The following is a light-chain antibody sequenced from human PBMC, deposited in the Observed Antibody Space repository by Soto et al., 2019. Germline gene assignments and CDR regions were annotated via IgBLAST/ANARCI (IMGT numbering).Light chain of an antibody. CDR2: DGS. J-gene: IGKJ5*01. V-gene: IGKV3-11*01. CDR1: QSININ. Sequence: EIVLTQSPATLSLTPGETATLSCRASQSININLAWYQQKPGQPPRLVIYDGSHRATGILARFSGSGSGTDFTLTISRLEPEDFAVYYCQQRRKWPPDFGQGTRLEI. CDR3: QQRRKWPPD.